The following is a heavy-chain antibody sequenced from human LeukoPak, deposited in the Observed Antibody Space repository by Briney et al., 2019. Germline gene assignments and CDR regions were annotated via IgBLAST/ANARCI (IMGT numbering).Heavy chain of an antibody. D-gene: IGHD3-10*01. CDR3: ANLRITMVRGVMGPDYYYYYMDV. CDR1: GFTFSSYE. V-gene: IGHV3-48*03. Sequence: PGGSLRLSCAASGFTFSSYEMNWVRQAPGKGLEWVSYISSSGSTIYYADSVKGRFTISRDNSKNTLYLQMNSLRAEDTAVYYCANLRITMVRGVMGPDYYYYYMDVWGKGTTVTISS. CDR2: ISSSGSTI. J-gene: IGHJ6*03.